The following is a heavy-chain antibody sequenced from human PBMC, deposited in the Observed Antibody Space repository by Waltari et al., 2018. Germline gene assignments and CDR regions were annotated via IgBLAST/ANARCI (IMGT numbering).Heavy chain of an antibody. J-gene: IGHJ4*02. CDR3: ARHRGRAVAGLYYFDY. V-gene: IGHV4-39*01. CDR1: GGSISSSSYY. CDR2: IYYSGST. D-gene: IGHD6-19*01. Sequence: QLQLQESGPGLVKPSETLSLTCTVSGGSISSSSYYWGWIRQPPGKGLEWIGSIYYSGSTYYNPSLKSRVTISVDTSKNQFSLKLSSVTAADTAVYYCARHRGRAVAGLYYFDYWGQGTLVTVSS.